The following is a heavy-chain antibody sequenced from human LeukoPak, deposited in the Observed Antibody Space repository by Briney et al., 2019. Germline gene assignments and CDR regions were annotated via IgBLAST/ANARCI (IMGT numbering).Heavy chain of an antibody. CDR3: ARDTIPYCSSTSCYFGVSGY. V-gene: IGHV3-33*08. Sequence: GGSLRLSCAASGFTFSSYGMHWVRQAPGKGLEWVAVIWYDGSNKYYADSVKGRFTISRDNSRNTLYLQMNSLRAEDTAVYYCARDTIPYCSSTSCYFGVSGYWGQGTLVTVSS. CDR1: GFTFSSYG. J-gene: IGHJ4*02. D-gene: IGHD2-2*01. CDR2: IWYDGSNK.